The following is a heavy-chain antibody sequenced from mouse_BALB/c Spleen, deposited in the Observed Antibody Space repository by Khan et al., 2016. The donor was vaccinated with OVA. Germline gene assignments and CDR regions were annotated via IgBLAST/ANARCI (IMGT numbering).Heavy chain of an antibody. V-gene: IGHV1-7*01. CDR1: GYTFSTYW. Sequence: QVRLQQSGAELAKPGASVKMSCQASGYTFSTYWMHWVKQRPGQGLEWIGYIDPSTGYTYYNQRFKDQATLTADKSSSTAYMQLSSLTSEDSAVYYCARDRIAYWGQGTTLTVSS. CDR3: ARDRIAY. J-gene: IGHJ2*01. CDR2: IDPSTGYT.